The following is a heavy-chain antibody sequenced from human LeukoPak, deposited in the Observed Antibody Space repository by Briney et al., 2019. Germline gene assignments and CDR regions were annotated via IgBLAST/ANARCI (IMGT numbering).Heavy chain of an antibody. V-gene: IGHV3-23*01. Sequence: PGGSLRFSCAASGFIFSNSAMSWVRQAPGNGLEWFSTPGKGLEWFSAISGSGDSTYYADSVRGRFTISRDNSKNTLYLQMNSVRAEDTAVYYCVKGSTNVRPYYFDYWGQGTLVTVSS. CDR1: GFIFSNSA. J-gene: IGHJ4*02. CDR3: VKGSTNVRPYYFDY. D-gene: IGHD2-8*01. CDR2: ISGSGDST.